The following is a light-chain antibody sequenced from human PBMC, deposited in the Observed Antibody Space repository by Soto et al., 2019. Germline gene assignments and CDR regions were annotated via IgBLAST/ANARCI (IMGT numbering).Light chain of an antibody. V-gene: IGLV2-14*01. CDR3: SSYRTPSPCV. CDR1: SSDIGGYNY. CDR2: EVS. Sequence: QSVLTQPASVSGSPGQSITISCTGTSSDIGGYNYVSWYDHHPGKAPRLIIYEVSNRPSGVSNRFSGSKSGNTASLTISGLQAEDEANYYCSSYRTPSPCVFGTGTKVTVL. J-gene: IGLJ1*01.